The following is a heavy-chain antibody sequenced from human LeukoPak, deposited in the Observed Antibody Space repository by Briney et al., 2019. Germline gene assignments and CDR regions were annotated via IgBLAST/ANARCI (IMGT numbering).Heavy chain of an antibody. Sequence: ASVKVSCKASGYTFTSYGISWVRHAPGQRLEWMGWITAYNGNTNYAQKLQGRVTMTTDTSTSTAYMELRSLRSDDTAVYYCARSRQQLVWFDPWGQGTLVTVSS. V-gene: IGHV1-18*01. CDR3: ARSRQQLVWFDP. CDR2: ITAYNGNT. CDR1: GYTFTSYG. J-gene: IGHJ5*02. D-gene: IGHD6-13*01.